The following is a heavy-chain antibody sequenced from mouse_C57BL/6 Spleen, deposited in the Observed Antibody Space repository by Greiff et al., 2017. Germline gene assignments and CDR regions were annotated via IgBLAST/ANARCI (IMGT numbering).Heavy chain of an antibody. V-gene: IGHV1-82*01. D-gene: IGHD2-14*01. Sequence: QVQLQQSGPELVKPGASVKISCKASGYAFSSSWMNWVKQRSGKGLEWIGRIYPGDGDTNYNGKFKGKATLTADKSSSTAYMQLSSLTSEDSAVYFCAGVPGVYYFDYWGQGTTLTVSS. CDR3: AGVPGVYYFDY. CDR1: GYAFSSSW. CDR2: IYPGDGDT. J-gene: IGHJ2*01.